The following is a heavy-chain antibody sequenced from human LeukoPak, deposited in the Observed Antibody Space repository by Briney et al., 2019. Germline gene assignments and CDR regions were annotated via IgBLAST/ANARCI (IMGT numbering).Heavy chain of an antibody. D-gene: IGHD4-17*01. V-gene: IGHV4-59*01. CDR1: GGSISSYY. CDR2: IYYSGMT. Sequence: KSSETLSLTCTVSGGSISSYYWSWIRQPPGKGLEWIGYIYYSGMTNYNPSLKSRVTISLDTSKNQFPLKLSSVTAADTAVYYCASADYDDYYIDFWGQGTLVTVSS. J-gene: IGHJ4*02. CDR3: ASADYDDYYIDF.